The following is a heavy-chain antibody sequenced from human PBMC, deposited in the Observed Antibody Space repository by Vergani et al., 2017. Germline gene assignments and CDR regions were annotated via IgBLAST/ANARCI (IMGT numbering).Heavy chain of an antibody. Sequence: QVQLVQSGAEVKKPGSSVKVSCKASGGTFSSYTISWVRQAPGQGLEWMGRIIPILGIANYAQKFQGRLTIAAEESTSTVYMELTTLTTEDTAVYYCARGLVVPVPGVVSYHFYLDVWGRGTTVAVSS. J-gene: IGHJ6*03. CDR3: ARGLVVPVPGVVSYHFYLDV. CDR2: IIPILGIA. D-gene: IGHD2-2*01. CDR1: GGTFSSYT. V-gene: IGHV1-69*02.